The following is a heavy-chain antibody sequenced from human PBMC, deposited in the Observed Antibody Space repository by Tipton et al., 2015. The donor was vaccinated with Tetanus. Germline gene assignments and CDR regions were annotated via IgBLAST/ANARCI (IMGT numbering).Heavy chain of an antibody. Sequence: SLRLSCAASGFTFSSYAMSWVRQAPGKGLEWVSAISGSGGSTYYADSVKGRFTISRDNSKNTLYLQMNSLRAEDTAVYYCAKIDPGYSCSWYLGIPMGYFDCWGQGTLVTVSS. CDR1: GFTFSSYA. D-gene: IGHD6-13*01. V-gene: IGHV3-23*01. CDR2: ISGSGGST. J-gene: IGHJ4*02. CDR3: AKIDPGYSCSWYLGIPMGYFDC.